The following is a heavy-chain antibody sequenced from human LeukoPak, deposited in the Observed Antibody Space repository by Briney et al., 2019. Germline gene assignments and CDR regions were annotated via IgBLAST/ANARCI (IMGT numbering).Heavy chain of an antibody. Sequence: PSETLSLTCAVYGGSFSGYYWSWIRQPPGKGLEWIGEINHSGSTNYNPSLKSRVTISVDTSKNQFSLKLSSVTAADTAVYYCAKDRRVRIVGAMYFDYWGQGTLVTVSS. V-gene: IGHV4-34*01. CDR3: AKDRRVRIVGAMYFDY. CDR2: INHSGST. J-gene: IGHJ4*02. CDR1: GGSFSGYY. D-gene: IGHD1-26*01.